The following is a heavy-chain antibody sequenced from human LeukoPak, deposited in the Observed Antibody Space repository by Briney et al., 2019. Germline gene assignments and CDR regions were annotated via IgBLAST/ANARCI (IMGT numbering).Heavy chain of an antibody. CDR2: IIPIFGTA. V-gene: IGHV1-69*01. CDR3: ARADYSGNWFDP. D-gene: IGHD4-11*01. CDR1: GGTFSSYA. Sequence: GASVKVSCKASGGTFSSYAISWVRQAPGQGLEWMGGIIPIFGTANYAQKFQGRVTITADESTSTAYMELSSLRSEDTAVYYCARADYSGNWFDPWGQGTLVTVSS. J-gene: IGHJ5*02.